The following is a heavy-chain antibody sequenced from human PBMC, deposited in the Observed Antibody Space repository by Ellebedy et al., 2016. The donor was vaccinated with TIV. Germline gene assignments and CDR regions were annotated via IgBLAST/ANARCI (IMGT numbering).Heavy chain of an antibody. CDR2: INHSGST. Sequence: SETLSLXXAVYGGSFSGYYWTWIRQPPGKGLEWIGEINHSGSTNYNPSLKSRVTMSVDTSENQFSLKLSSVTAADTALYYCARHYPGGYPGGVWGKGTTVAVSS. D-gene: IGHD2-15*01. V-gene: IGHV4-34*01. J-gene: IGHJ6*04. CDR3: ARHYPGGYPGGV. CDR1: GGSFSGYY.